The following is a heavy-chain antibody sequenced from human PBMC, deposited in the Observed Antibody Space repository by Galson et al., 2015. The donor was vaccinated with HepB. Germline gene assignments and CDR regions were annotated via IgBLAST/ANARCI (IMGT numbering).Heavy chain of an antibody. J-gene: IGHJ3*02. D-gene: IGHD3-9*01. Sequence: SLRLSCAASGFTFSSYAMNWVRQAPGKGLEWVSGISTSGGSTYCADSLKGRFTISRDNSKNTLYLQMNSLRAEDTAVYYCAKWDILTGNDAFDIWGQGTMVTVSS. V-gene: IGHV3-23*01. CDR1: GFTFSSYA. CDR2: ISTSGGST. CDR3: AKWDILTGNDAFDI.